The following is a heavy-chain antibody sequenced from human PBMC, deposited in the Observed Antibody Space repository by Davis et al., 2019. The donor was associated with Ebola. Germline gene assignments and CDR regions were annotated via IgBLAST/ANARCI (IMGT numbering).Heavy chain of an antibody. CDR3: AKEASYNYETSGYPYYFHYYGMDV. V-gene: IGHV3-30*02. J-gene: IGHJ6*02. Sequence: GESLKISCSEAGFTFSGYGMHWVRQAPGKGLEWLAFIQFDGSQKYYADSVKGRFTISRDNSKETLFLQMNNLRAEDTAVYYCAKEASYNYETSGYPYYFHYYGMDVWGQGTTVTVSS. CDR2: IQFDGSQK. CDR1: GFTFSGYG. D-gene: IGHD3-22*01.